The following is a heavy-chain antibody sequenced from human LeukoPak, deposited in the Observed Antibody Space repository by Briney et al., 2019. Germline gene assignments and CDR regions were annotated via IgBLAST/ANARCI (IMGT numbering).Heavy chain of an antibody. D-gene: IGHD1-26*01. CDR3: ARWEPPGY. Sequence: PGGSLRLSCAGSGFTFSHYWMHCVRQAPGKGLLWVSRINSDGTTTTYADSVKGRFTISRDNAKNSLYLQMNSLRAEDTAVYYCARWEPPGYWGQGTLVTVSS. J-gene: IGHJ4*02. CDR1: GFTFSHYW. CDR2: INSDGTTT. V-gene: IGHV3-74*01.